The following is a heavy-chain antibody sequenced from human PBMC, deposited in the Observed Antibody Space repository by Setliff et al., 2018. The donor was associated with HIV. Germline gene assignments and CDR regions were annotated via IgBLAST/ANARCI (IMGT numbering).Heavy chain of an antibody. D-gene: IGHD3-16*01. CDR2: IYYNGNT. J-gene: IGHJ6*03. CDR1: GGSISSYY. CDR3: ARSGGIGNYHWDV. V-gene: IGHV4-59*12. Sequence: SETLSLTCTVSGGSISSYYWSWIRQPPGKGLEWIGYIYYNGNTNYNPSLKSRVTISVDTSKNQLSLQMNSLGAEDTAVYYCARSGGIGNYHWDVWGKGTTVTVSS.